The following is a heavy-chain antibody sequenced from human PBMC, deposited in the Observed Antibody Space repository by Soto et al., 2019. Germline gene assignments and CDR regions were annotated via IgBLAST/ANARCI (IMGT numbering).Heavy chain of an antibody. CDR1: GCTFTGYY. D-gene: IGHD2-2*02. CDR2: INPNSGGT. Sequence: ASVQVSCKASGCTFTGYYMHWVRQAPGQGLEWMGWINPNSGGTNHAQKFQGRVTMTRDTSISTAYMELSRLRSDDTAVYYCARIVVVPAAIPPYYYYYGMDVWGQGTTVTVSS. V-gene: IGHV1-2*02. J-gene: IGHJ6*02. CDR3: ARIVVVPAAIPPYYYYYGMDV.